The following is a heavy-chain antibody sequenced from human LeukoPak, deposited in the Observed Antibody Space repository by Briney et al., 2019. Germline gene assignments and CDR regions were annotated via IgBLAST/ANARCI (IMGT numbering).Heavy chain of an antibody. CDR2: INSDGSST. CDR3: TRTTTTADWYFDL. J-gene: IGHJ2*01. Sequence: GRSLTLSCAVSGFTFSNYWMYWVRQAPGKRLVWVARINSDGSSTTYADSVEGRFTISRDNTKSMLHLQMHSLRVDDSAVYFCTRTTTTADWYFDLWGRGTLVTVSS. CDR1: GFTFSNYW. D-gene: IGHD1-1*01. V-gene: IGHV3-74*01.